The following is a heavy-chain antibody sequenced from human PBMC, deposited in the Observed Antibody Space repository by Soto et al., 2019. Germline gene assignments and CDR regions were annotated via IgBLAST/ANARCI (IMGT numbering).Heavy chain of an antibody. CDR2: ISGSGGST. J-gene: IGHJ4*02. D-gene: IGHD6-19*01. Sequence: EVQLLESGGGLVQPGGSLRLSCAASGFTFTAYAMTWVRQAPGQGLEWVSTISGSGGSTYYADSVKGRFTISRDNSKNTLYLQMNSLRAEDTAVYYCAKDPGSGWYGDYWGQGTLVTVSS. CDR3: AKDPGSGWYGDY. CDR1: GFTFTAYA. V-gene: IGHV3-23*01.